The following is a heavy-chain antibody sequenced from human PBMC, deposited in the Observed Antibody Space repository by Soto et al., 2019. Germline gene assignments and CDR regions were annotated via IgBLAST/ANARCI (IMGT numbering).Heavy chain of an antibody. CDR3: GRANSSGSPIDS. Sequence: QVQLQQSGPGLVEPSGTLSLTCAVSGGSVNSPNWWNWVRQPPETGLEWIGEMHHSGSSNYNPSLKTRPTLSVDKANHEFSMNLNSVTAADTAIYYCGRANSSGSPIDSWGQGILVTVSS. CDR2: MHHSGSS. CDR1: GGSVNSPNW. J-gene: IGHJ4*02. D-gene: IGHD6-19*01. V-gene: IGHV4-4*02.